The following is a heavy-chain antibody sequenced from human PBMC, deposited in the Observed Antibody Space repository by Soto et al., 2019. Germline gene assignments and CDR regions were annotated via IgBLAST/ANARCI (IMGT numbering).Heavy chain of an antibody. J-gene: IGHJ3*02. Sequence: EVQLVESGGGLVQPGGSQRLSCAASGFTFSTYWMHWVRQAPGKGLVWVSRINSDGSSTSYADSVKGRFTISRDNAKNTLYLQMNSLRAEDTAMYYCARVRCSGGSCRDAYDIWGQATMFTVSS. CDR1: GFTFSTYW. D-gene: IGHD2-15*01. V-gene: IGHV3-74*01. CDR2: INSDGSST. CDR3: ARVRCSGGSCRDAYDI.